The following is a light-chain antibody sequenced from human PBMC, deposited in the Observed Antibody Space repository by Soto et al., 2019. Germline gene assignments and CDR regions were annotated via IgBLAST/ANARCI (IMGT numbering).Light chain of an antibody. V-gene: IGKV1-9*01. CDR1: QGISTY. CDR3: QQLNSDWYA. J-gene: IGKJ2*01. CDR2: GAS. Sequence: DIQLTQSPSFLSASVGDRVTITCRASQGISTYLAWYLQRPGKAPKLLIYGASTLQSGVPSRFSGSGSGTEFTLTLSKLQPEDFGTYYCQQLNSDWYAFGQGTKLEIK.